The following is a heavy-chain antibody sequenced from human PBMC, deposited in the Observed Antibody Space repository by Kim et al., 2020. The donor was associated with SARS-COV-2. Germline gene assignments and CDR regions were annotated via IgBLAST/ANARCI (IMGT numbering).Heavy chain of an antibody. Sequence: GGSLRLSCAASGFTFSSYWMSWVRQAPGKGLEWVANIKQDGSEKSYVDSVKGRFTISRDNAKNSLYLQMNSLRAEDTAVYYCARGAVAAPFYYYYYGMDVWGQGTTVTVSS. J-gene: IGHJ6*02. CDR3: ARGAVAAPFYYYYYGMDV. V-gene: IGHV3-7*05. CDR1: GFTFSSYW. D-gene: IGHD2-15*01. CDR2: IKQDGSEK.